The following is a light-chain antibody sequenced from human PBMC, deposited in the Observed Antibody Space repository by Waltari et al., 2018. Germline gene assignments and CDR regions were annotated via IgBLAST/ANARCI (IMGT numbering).Light chain of an antibody. Sequence: EIVLTQSPGTLSLSPGERATLSCRASQSVSSSSLAGYQQKRGQAPRLLIYGGSSRATGIPDRFSGSGSGTDFTLTVSRLEPEDFAVYYCQQYGSSPVTFGGGTKVEIK. CDR1: QSVSSSS. J-gene: IGKJ4*01. CDR3: QQYGSSPVT. V-gene: IGKV3-20*01. CDR2: GGS.